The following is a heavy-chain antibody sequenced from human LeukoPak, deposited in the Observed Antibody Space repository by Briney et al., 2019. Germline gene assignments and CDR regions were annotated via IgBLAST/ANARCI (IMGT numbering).Heavy chain of an antibody. D-gene: IGHD5-12*01. J-gene: IGHJ5*02. Sequence: GGSLRLSCAASGFTFSSHAMSWVRQAPGKGLEWVSAIDYSGGTTYYADSVKGRFTLSRDNSKNTLYLQMNSLRAEDTAVYYCAKDRGSHWFDPWGQGTLVTVSS. CDR1: GFTFSSHA. V-gene: IGHV3-23*01. CDR3: AKDRGSHWFDP. CDR2: IDYSGGTT.